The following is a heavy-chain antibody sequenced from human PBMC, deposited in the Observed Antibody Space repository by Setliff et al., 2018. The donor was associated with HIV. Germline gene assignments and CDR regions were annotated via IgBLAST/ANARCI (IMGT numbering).Heavy chain of an antibody. CDR3: ARGYSSAFFHEFFDY. CDR1: GDSMSTYY. Sequence: SETLSLTCSLSGDSMSTYYWSWIRQTAGKGLEWIGRIHNSGNTNYNPSLMSRVSMSVDTSKSQFSLKLRSVTAADTAVYFCARGYSSAFFHEFFDYWGQGTLVTVSS. CDR2: IHNSGNT. V-gene: IGHV4-4*07. J-gene: IGHJ4*02. D-gene: IGHD6-25*01.